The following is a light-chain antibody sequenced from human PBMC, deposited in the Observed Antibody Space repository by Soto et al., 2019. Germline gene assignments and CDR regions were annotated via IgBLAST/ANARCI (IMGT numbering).Light chain of an antibody. CDR1: SSDIGTYDF. V-gene: IGLV2-14*01. Sequence: QSALTQPASVSGSLGQSITISCSGTSSDIGTYDFVSWYQHLPGKAPKLIISEVSNRPSGVSDRFSGSKSGNTASLTISGLQDDDEADYYCSSYTTTSTLGVFGGGTKLTVL. J-gene: IGLJ2*01. CDR2: EVS. CDR3: SSYTTTSTLGV.